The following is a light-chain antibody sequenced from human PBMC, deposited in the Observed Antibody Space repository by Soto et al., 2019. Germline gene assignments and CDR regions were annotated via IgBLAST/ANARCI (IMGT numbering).Light chain of an antibody. CDR1: SSYVGVYNY. CDR2: DVT. V-gene: IGLV2-14*01. Sequence: QSALTQPASVSGSPGQSIAISCTGTSSYVGVYNYVSWYQQHPGKAPKLMIYDVTNRPSGVSNRFSGSKSGNTASLTIAGLQGEDEADYYCCSSTTTSTYVFGSETKVTVL. CDR3: CSSTTTSTYV. J-gene: IGLJ1*01.